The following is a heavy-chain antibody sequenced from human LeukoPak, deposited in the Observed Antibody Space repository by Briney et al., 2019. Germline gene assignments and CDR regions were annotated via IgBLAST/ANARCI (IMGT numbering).Heavy chain of an antibody. Sequence: GGSLRLSCAASGFTFSSYEMNWVRQAPGKGLEWVSYISSSGSTIYYADSVKGRFTISRDNAKNSLYLQMNSLRAEDTAVYYCARDLDCYMDVWGKGTTVTVSS. CDR1: GFTFSSYE. CDR2: ISSSGSTI. CDR3: ARDLDCYMDV. V-gene: IGHV3-48*03. J-gene: IGHJ6*03.